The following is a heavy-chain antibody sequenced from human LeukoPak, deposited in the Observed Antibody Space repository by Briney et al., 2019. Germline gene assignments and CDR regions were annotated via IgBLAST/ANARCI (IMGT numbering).Heavy chain of an antibody. V-gene: IGHV1-46*01. D-gene: IGHD3-22*01. CDR2: INPNDRST. J-gene: IGHJ3*02. CDR3: ARGRNYYDSSDYYEGDAFDI. Sequence: ASVTVSCKGPGYTFTNYYLHWVRQPPAQGLEGMGIINPNDRSTTNVQQFQGRGIMTRDTSTSTVYMELSSLRSEDTAVYYCARGRNYYDSSDYYEGDAFDIWVQGTVVTVSS. CDR1: GYTFTNYY.